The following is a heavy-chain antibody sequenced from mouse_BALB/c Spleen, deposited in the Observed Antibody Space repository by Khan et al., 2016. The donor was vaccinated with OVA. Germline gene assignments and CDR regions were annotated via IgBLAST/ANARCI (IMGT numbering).Heavy chain of an antibody. V-gene: IGHV1-4*01. D-gene: IGHD2-14*01. CDR2: INPSNGYT. J-gene: IGHJ3*01. CDR1: GYTFISYT. Sequence: QIQLVQSGVELARPGASVKMSCKASGYTFISYTIHWIKKRPGQGLEWIGYINPSNGYTNYNQKFKDKATLTTDKSSTTAYLQLSSLTSDDSAVYNCVRDGAYHRNDGWFAYWGQGTLVTVSA. CDR3: VRDGAYHRNDGWFAY.